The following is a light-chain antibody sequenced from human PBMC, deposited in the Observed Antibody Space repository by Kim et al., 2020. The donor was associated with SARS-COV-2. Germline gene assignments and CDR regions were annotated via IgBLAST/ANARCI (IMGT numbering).Light chain of an antibody. CDR2: GAS. Sequence: SPGERATLSCRASQSVSSNLAWYQQKPGQAPRLLILGASTRATGVPDRFSGSGSGTDFTLTISSLQSEDFAVYYCQQYNNWPPRTFGQGTKVDIK. CDR1: QSVSSN. CDR3: QQYNNWPPRT. J-gene: IGKJ1*01. V-gene: IGKV3-15*01.